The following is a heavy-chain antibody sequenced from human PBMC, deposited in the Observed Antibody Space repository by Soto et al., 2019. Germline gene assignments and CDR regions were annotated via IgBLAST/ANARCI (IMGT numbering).Heavy chain of an antibody. Sequence: PSETLSLTCTVSGASIRSSDYYWAWIRQPPGKGLEWIGSIYYTGSTYYPPSLKSRGSISADTSKNQFSLKLTSVTAADTAVYHCVSGGRWETPQDYWGQGTLVTVSS. CDR3: VSGGRWETPQDY. V-gene: IGHV4-39*01. CDR1: GASIRSSDYY. J-gene: IGHJ4*02. D-gene: IGHD1-26*01. CDR2: IYYTGST.